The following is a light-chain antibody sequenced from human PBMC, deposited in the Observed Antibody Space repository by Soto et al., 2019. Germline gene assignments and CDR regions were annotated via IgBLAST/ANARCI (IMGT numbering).Light chain of an antibody. J-gene: IGLJ7*01. Sequence: QSALTQPASVSGSPGQSITISCTGTSSDVGGYNYVSWYQQHPGKAPKLMIFDVSNRPSGVSNRFFGSKSGNTASLTISGLQAEDEADYYCSSYISSTSCVFGTGTQLTVL. V-gene: IGLV2-14*01. CDR3: SSYISSTSCV. CDR1: SSDVGGYNY. CDR2: DVS.